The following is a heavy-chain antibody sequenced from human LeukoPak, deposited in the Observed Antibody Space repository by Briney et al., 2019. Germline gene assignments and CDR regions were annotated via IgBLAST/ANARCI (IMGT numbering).Heavy chain of an antibody. CDR2: INHRGST. CDR1: GGSFSGYY. J-gene: IGHJ3*02. Sequence: SETLSLTCAVYGGSFSGYYWSWIRQPPGKGLEWIGEINHRGSTNYNPSLKSRVTISVDTSKNQFSLKLSSVTAADTAVYYCARAPQRIYCSGGSCHPGAFDIWGQGTMVAVSS. CDR3: ARAPQRIYCSGGSCHPGAFDI. V-gene: IGHV4-34*01. D-gene: IGHD2-15*01.